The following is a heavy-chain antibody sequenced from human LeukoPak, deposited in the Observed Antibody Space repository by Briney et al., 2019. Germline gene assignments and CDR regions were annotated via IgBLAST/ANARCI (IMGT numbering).Heavy chain of an antibody. D-gene: IGHD4-23*01. Sequence: SETLSLTCAVYGGSFSGYYWSWIRQPPGKGLEWIGEINHSGSTNYNPSLKSRVTISVDTSKNQFSLKLSSVTAADTAVYYCARFPDTVGGTPQSDFASWGQEPWSPSPQ. CDR2: INHSGST. V-gene: IGHV4-34*01. J-gene: IGHJ5*01. CDR3: ARFPDTVGGTPQSDFAS. CDR1: GGSFSGYY.